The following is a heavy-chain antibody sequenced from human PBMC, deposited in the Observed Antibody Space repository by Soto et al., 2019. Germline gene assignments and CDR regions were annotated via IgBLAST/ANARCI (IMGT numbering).Heavy chain of an antibody. CDR1: GYTFTGYY. CDR3: ARGGVRDGYYYMDV. V-gene: IGHV1-2*04. CDR2: INPNSGGT. J-gene: IGHJ6*03. D-gene: IGHD3-3*01. Sequence: ASVKVSCKASGYTFTGYYMHWVRQAPGQGLERMGWINPNSGGTNYAQKYQGWVTMTRDTSISTAYMELSRLRSDDTAVYYCARGGVRDGYYYMDVWGKGTTVTVSS.